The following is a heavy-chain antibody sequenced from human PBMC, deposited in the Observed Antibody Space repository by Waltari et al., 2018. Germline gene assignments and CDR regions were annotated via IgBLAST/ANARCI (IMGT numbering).Heavy chain of an antibody. V-gene: IGHV4-61*02. CDR3: GGGLQH. J-gene: IGHJ1*01. D-gene: IGHD3-16*01. CDR1: GGSMTRGSYY. Sequence: QVLLQESGPGLVKPSQTLSLICSVSGGSMTRGSYYWSWIRQPAGKGLEWIGRIYANGRSHYTSSLEGRATISVDTSNNQFSLELKSVTAADTAMYYCGGGLQHWGQGTLVTVSS. CDR2: IYANGRS.